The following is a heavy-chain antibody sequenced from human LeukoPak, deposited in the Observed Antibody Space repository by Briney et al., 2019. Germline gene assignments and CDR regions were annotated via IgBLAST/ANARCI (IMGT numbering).Heavy chain of an antibody. D-gene: IGHD3-3*01. CDR1: GFTFSSYA. J-gene: IGHJ4*02. V-gene: IGHV3-30-3*01. Sequence: GGSLRLFCAASGFTFSSYAMHWVRQAPGKGLEWLAVISYDGSNKYYADSVKGRFTISRDNSKNTLYLQMDSLRAEDAAVYYWARETTFFGVADYGGQETLVTVS. CDR3: ARETTFFGVADY. CDR2: ISYDGSNK.